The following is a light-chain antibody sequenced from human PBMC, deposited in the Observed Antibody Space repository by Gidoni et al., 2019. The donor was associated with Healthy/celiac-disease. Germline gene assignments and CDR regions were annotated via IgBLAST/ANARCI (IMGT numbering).Light chain of an antibody. CDR2: WAS. CDR3: LQYYSTPYT. J-gene: IGKJ2*01. V-gene: IGKV4-1*01. Sequence: DIVMAQSPDSLAVSLGERATINCQSSQSVLYSSNNKNYLAWYQQKPGQPPKLLIYWASTRESGVPDRFSGSGSGTDFTLTISSLQAEDVAVYYCLQYYSTPYTFGQGTKLEIK. CDR1: QSVLYSSNNKNY.